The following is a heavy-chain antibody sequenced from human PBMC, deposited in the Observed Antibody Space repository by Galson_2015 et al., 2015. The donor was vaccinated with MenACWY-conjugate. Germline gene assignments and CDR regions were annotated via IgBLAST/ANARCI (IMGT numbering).Heavy chain of an antibody. D-gene: IGHD3-22*01. CDR1: GFTVSSNY. V-gene: IGHV3-66*01. Sequence: SLRLSCAASGFTVSSNYMSWVRQAPGKGLEWVSVIYSGGSTYYADSVKGRFTISRDNSKNTLYLQMNSLRAEDTAVYYCARSFLYYYDSSGFDPWGQGTLVTVSS. J-gene: IGHJ5*02. CDR3: ARSFLYYYDSSGFDP. CDR2: IYSGGST.